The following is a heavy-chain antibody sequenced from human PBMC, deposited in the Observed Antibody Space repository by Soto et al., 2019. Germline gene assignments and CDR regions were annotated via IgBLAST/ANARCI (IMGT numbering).Heavy chain of an antibody. V-gene: IGHV4-59*01. J-gene: IGHJ2*01. D-gene: IGHD6-19*01. CDR2: IFYSGGS. Sequence: QVQLQELGPGLVKPSETLSLTCTVSGGSISNYYWSWVRQPPGKGLEWIGYIFYSGGSNYNPSLKSRVIISLDTSTNHFSLSLSSVTAADTAVYFCARGGWYNRGTGWYFDLWGRGTLVTVSS. CDR3: ARGGWYNRGTGWYFDL. CDR1: GGSISNYY.